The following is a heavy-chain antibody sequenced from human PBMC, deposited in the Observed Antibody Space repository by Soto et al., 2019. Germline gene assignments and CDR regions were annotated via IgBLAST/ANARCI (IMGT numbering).Heavy chain of an antibody. Sequence: PVESLKISCKGSGYIFAGYWITCLLQEPVKGLGWMGRIDPSDSQTYYSPSFRGHVTISVTKSITTVFLQWSSLRASDTAMYYCARQIYDSDTGPNFQYYFDSWGQGTPVTVSS. CDR1: GYIFAGYW. V-gene: IGHV5-10-1*01. D-gene: IGHD3-22*01. J-gene: IGHJ4*02. CDR3: ARQIYDSDTGPNFQYYFDS. CDR2: IDPSDSQT.